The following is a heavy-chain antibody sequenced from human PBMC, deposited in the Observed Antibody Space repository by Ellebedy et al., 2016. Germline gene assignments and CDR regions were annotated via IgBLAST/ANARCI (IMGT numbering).Heavy chain of an antibody. J-gene: IGHJ4*02. V-gene: IGHV4-39*07. D-gene: IGHD3-22*01. Sequence: SETLSLXXTVSGASISSRGYYWGWIRQPPGKGLEWIGSIYYSGSTYFNPSLKSRVTISVDTSKQQFSLNLSSVTAADTAVYYCARNAYYYDELCDYWGQGTLVTVSS. CDR2: IYYSGST. CDR3: ARNAYYYDELCDY. CDR1: GASISSRGYY.